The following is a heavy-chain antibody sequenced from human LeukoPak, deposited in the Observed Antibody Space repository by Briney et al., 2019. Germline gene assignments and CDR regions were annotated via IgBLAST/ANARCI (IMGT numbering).Heavy chain of an antibody. J-gene: IGHJ4*02. D-gene: IGHD2-2*01. V-gene: IGHV3-21*01. Sequence: GGSLRPSCAASGFTFSSYSMNWVRQAPGKGLEWVSSISSSSSYIYYADSVKGRFTISRDNAKNSLYLQMNSLRAEDTAVHYCAREGPAGDLDYWGQGTLVTVSS. CDR2: ISSSSSYI. CDR1: GFTFSSYS. CDR3: AREGPAGDLDY.